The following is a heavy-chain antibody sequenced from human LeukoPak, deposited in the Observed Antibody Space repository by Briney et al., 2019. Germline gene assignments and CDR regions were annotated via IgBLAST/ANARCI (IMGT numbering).Heavy chain of an antibody. CDR2: IRSKANSYAT. Sequence: GGSLRLSCAASGFTFSGSAMHWVRQASGKGLEWVGRIRSKANSYATAYAASVKGRFTISRDDSKNTAYLQMNSLKTEDTAVYYCARASGGRYSYGSIDAFDIWGQGTMVTVSS. CDR3: ARASGGRYSYGSIDAFDI. CDR1: GFTFSGSA. J-gene: IGHJ3*02. V-gene: IGHV3-73*01. D-gene: IGHD5-18*01.